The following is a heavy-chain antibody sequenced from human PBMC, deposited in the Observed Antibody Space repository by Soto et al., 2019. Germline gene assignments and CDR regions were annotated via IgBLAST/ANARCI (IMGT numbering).Heavy chain of an antibody. J-gene: IGHJ4*02. CDR2: ISPHNFNT. D-gene: IGHD3-9*01. V-gene: IGHV1-18*01. CDR1: GYTFTHFY. Sequence: QVQLVQSGAEVKKPGDSVKVSCSASGYTFTHFYITWVRQAPGQGLEWMGAISPHNFNTNFAQKFQGRVTLTTDTSTSTAYMELRSLISDDTAVYYCARDEGGYDILTGYYDAHHFDYWGQGVLVTVSS. CDR3: ARDEGGYDILTGYYDAHHFDY.